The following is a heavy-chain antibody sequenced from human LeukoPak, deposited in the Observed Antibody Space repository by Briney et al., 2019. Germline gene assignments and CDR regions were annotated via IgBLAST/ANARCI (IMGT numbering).Heavy chain of an antibody. J-gene: IGHJ4*02. Sequence: PGGSLRLSCAASGFIFSSYAMSWVRQAPGKGLTWVSGISGSGGTTYYADSVKGRFTISRDNSKNTLYLQMNSLRAEDTAVYYCAKDHEQWLTYFDYWGRRPLVTVSS. CDR1: GFIFSSYA. D-gene: IGHD6-19*01. V-gene: IGHV3-23*01. CDR3: AKDHEQWLTYFDY. CDR2: ISGSGGTT.